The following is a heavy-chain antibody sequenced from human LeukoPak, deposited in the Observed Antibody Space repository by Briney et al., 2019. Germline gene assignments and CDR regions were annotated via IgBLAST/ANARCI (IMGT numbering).Heavy chain of an antibody. V-gene: IGHV3-64*01. J-gene: IGHJ3*02. CDR1: GFTFSTYV. CDR3: TRGGGTYSGAFDI. Sequence: GGSLRLSCAASGFTFSTYVMQWVRQAPGKGLEYVSAITGDGGYTYYANSVKGRFTVSRDNSKNTLFLQMNSLRTEDTAVYYCTRGGGTYSGAFDIWGQGTMVTVSS. D-gene: IGHD1-26*01. CDR2: ITGDGGYT.